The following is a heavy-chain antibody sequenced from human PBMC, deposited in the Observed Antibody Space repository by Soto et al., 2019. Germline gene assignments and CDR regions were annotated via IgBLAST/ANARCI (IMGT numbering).Heavy chain of an antibody. D-gene: IGHD4-17*01. CDR3: ASITVTNGFDI. CDR1: GFSFSSSG. V-gene: IGHV3-33*01. J-gene: IGHJ3*02. CDR2: LWYDGSNQ. Sequence: QVQLVESGGGVVQPGRSLRLSCVASGFSFSSSGMHWVRQAPGKGLEWLALLWYDGSNQYYSDSVKGRFTISRDNSKNTLYLQMNSLRADDTAVYYCASITVTNGFDIWGQGTLVTVSS.